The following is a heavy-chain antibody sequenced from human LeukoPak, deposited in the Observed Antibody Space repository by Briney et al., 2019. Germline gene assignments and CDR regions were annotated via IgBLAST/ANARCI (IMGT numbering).Heavy chain of an antibody. Sequence: GGSLRLSCAASGFTISNYWMSWVRQPPGKGLEWVANIKQDGSEKYCVDSVKGRFTISRDNTKNFLYLQMNSLRVEDTAVYYCARDALTYYYDSSGYYRNDYWGQGTLVTVSS. CDR1: GFTISNYW. CDR2: IKQDGSEK. CDR3: ARDALTYYYDSSGYYRNDY. J-gene: IGHJ4*02. V-gene: IGHV3-7*01. D-gene: IGHD3-22*01.